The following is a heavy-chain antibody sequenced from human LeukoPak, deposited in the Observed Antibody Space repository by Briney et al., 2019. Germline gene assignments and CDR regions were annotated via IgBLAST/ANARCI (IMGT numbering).Heavy chain of an antibody. CDR1: GYTFTSYD. D-gene: IGHD3-22*01. CDR3: ARESDYYYDSSGYYLFDY. CDR2: ISAYNGNT. J-gene: IGHJ4*02. V-gene: IGHV1-18*01. Sequence: ASVKVSCKASGYTFTSYDINWVRQATGQGLEWMGWISAYNGNTNYAQKLQGRVTMTTDTSTSTAYMELRSLRSDDTAVYYCARESDYYYDSSGYYLFDYWGQGTLVTVSS.